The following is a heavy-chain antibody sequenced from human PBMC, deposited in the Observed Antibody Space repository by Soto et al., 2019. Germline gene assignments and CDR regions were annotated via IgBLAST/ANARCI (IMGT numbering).Heavy chain of an antibody. CDR1: GFTFSGYS. CDR3: ARDIGCSGGSCYEYGMDV. V-gene: IGHV3-48*02. Sequence: EVQLVESGGGLVQPGGSLRLSCAASGFTFSGYSMNWVRQAPGKGLEWVSYISSSSRTIYYADSVKGRFTISRDNANNSLYLQMNGLRDEDTALYYCARDIGCSGGSCYEYGMDVWGQGTTVTVSS. CDR2: ISSSSRTI. J-gene: IGHJ6*02. D-gene: IGHD2-15*01.